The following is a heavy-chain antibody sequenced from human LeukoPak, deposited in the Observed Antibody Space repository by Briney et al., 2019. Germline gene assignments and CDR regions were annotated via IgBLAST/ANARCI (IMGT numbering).Heavy chain of an antibody. J-gene: IGHJ4*02. D-gene: IGHD4-17*01. CDR1: GGSFSYYY. V-gene: IGHV4-34*01. CDR3: ANPARDFADSGAITW. Sequence: SETLSLTCAVYGGSFSYYYWSWIRQPPGKGLEWIGEINHSGITNYNPSLKSRVTISADTSKNQFSLKLTSVTAADAAVYYCANPARDFADSGAITWWGQGTLVTVSS. CDR2: INHSGIT.